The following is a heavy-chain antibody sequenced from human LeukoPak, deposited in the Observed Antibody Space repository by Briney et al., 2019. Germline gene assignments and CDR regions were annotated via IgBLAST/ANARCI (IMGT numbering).Heavy chain of an antibody. V-gene: IGHV3-74*01. J-gene: IGHJ4*02. CDR3: ASDFTGCDDY. D-gene: IGHD3-9*01. CDR1: GFTFSRYW. CDR2: MNTDGSRI. Sequence: GRSLRLSCAASGFTFSRYWMHWVRQPPGKGLVWVSRMNTDGSRIDYADSVKGRFTISRDNAKNTLYLQMNSLGAEDTAVYSCASDFTGCDDYWGQGTLVTVSS.